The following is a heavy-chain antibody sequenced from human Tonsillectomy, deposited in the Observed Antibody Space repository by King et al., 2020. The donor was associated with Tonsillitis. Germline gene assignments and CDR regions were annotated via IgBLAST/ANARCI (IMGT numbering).Heavy chain of an antibody. CDR1: GGSFSGYY. V-gene: IGHV4-34*01. Sequence: QVQLQQWGAGLLKPSETLSLTCAVYGGSFSGYYWSWIRQPPGKGLEWIGEINHSGSTNYNPSLKSRVTISVDTSKNQFSLKLSSVTAADTAVYYCARGRPWGVLPNYFDYWGQGTLVTVSS. J-gene: IGHJ4*02. CDR2: INHSGST. D-gene: IGHD3-16*01. CDR3: ARGRPWGVLPNYFDY.